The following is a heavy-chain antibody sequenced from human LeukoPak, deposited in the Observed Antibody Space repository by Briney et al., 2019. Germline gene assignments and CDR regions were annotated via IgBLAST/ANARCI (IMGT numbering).Heavy chain of an antibody. Sequence: GGSLRLSCAASGFTFSSYEMNWVRQAPGKGLEWVSYISSSGSTIYYADSVKGRFTISRDNAKNSLYLQMNSLRVEDTAVYYCAKDWYGLAVAGTAVYFDYWGQGTLVTVSS. CDR3: AKDWYGLAVAGTAVYFDY. J-gene: IGHJ4*02. CDR1: GFTFSSYE. V-gene: IGHV3-48*03. CDR2: ISSSGSTI. D-gene: IGHD6-19*01.